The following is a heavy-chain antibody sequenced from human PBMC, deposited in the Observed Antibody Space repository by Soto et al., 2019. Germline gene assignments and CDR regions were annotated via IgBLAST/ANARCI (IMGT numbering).Heavy chain of an antibody. D-gene: IGHD3-10*01. Sequence: ASVKVSCKASGGTFSSYAISWVRQAPGQGLEWMGGIIPIFGTANYAQKFQGRVTITADESTSTAYMELSSLRSEDTAMYYCARVSYYGSGSYYNLNYYGMDVWGQGTTVTVSS. CDR1: GGTFSSYA. CDR3: ARVSYYGSGSYYNLNYYGMDV. J-gene: IGHJ6*02. CDR2: IIPIFGTA. V-gene: IGHV1-69*13.